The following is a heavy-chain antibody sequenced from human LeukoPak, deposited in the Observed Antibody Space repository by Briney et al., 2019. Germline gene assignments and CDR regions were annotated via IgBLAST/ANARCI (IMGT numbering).Heavy chain of an antibody. CDR3: ARGNTAMGAFDI. J-gene: IGHJ3*02. CDR2: INHSGST. D-gene: IGHD5-18*01. V-gene: IGHV4-34*01. CDR1: GGSFSGYY. Sequence: PSETLSLTCAVYGGSFSGYYWSWIRQPPGKGLEWIGEINHSGSTDYNPSLKSRVTISVDTSKNQFSLKLSSVTAADTAVYYCARGNTAMGAFDIWGQGTMVTVSS.